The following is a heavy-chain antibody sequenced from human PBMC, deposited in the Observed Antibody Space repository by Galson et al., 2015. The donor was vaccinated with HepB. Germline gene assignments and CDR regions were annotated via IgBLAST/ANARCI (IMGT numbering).Heavy chain of an antibody. CDR2: INAGNGST. CDR3: ARKGVITPEYWYFDL. J-gene: IGHJ2*01. V-gene: IGHV1-3*01. CDR1: GYTFTSYA. Sequence: SVKVSCKASGYTFTSYAMHWVRQAPGQRLEWRGWINAGNGSTKYSQKFQGRVTISVDTSKNQFSLKLSSVTAADTAVYYCARKGVITPEYWYFDLWGRGTLVTVSS. D-gene: IGHD3-22*01.